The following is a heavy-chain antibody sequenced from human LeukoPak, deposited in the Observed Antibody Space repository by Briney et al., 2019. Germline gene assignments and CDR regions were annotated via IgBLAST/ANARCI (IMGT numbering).Heavy chain of an antibody. CDR3: AKSEGWLDP. V-gene: IGHV3-30*18. Sequence: GRSLRLSCAASGFSFSSYGMHWVRQAPGKGLEWVALLTYDGSKEYYADSVEGRYTISRDNSKNTLYLQINSLRAEDTAVYYCAKSEGWLDPWGQGTLVIVSS. CDR1: GFSFSSYG. CDR2: LTYDGSKE. J-gene: IGHJ5*02.